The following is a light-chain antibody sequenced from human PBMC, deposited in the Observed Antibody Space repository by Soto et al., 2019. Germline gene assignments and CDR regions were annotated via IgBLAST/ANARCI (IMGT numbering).Light chain of an antibody. Sequence: DIQMTQSPSSLSASVGDRVTITCQASQDIRNYLSWYQHKPGKAPDLLIYDASNLKTGVPSRFSGSGSETYFTLTINSLQPEDIATYFCQQYDNLPLTFGPGTKLDLK. CDR1: QDIRNY. CDR2: DAS. J-gene: IGKJ3*01. V-gene: IGKV1-33*01. CDR3: QQYDNLPLT.